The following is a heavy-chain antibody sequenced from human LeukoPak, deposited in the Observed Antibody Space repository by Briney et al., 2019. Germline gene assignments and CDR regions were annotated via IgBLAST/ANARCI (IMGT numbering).Heavy chain of an antibody. J-gene: IGHJ4*02. CDR1: GFTFSNYA. Sequence: GGSLRLSCAASGFTFSNYAMRWVRQAPGKGLEWVSAIVGSGGSTYYADSVKGRFTISRDNPKNTLYLQMNSLRAEDTAVYYCAKWGDYDTLTGYYDSDYGSQGTLVTVSS. D-gene: IGHD3-9*01. V-gene: IGHV3-23*01. CDR3: AKWGDYDTLTGYYDSDY. CDR2: IVGSGGST.